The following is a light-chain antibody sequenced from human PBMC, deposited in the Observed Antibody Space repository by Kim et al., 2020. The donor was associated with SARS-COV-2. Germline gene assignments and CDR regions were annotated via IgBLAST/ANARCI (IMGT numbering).Light chain of an antibody. CDR3: QSADSSGTYQ. J-gene: IGLJ2*01. CDR2: KDS. CDR1: ALPKQY. V-gene: IGLV3-25*03. Sequence: VSPGQTARITCSGDALPKQYAYWYQQKPGQAPVLVIYKDSERPSGIPERFSGSSSGTTVTLTISGVQAEDEADYYCQSADSSGTYQFGGGTQLTVL.